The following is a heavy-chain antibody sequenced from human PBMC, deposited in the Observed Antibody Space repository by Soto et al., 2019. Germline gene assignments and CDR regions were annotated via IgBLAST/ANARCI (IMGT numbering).Heavy chain of an antibody. D-gene: IGHD5-12*01. J-gene: IGHJ4*01. CDR1: GVSISSYD. V-gene: IGHV4-59*01. CDR2: IYYSGST. Sequence: PSESLSLTCTASGVSISSYDLSWIRQPPGKGLEWIGDIYYSGSTNYNPSLKSRVTIIADTSKNQFSLKLSSVTAADTAGDYYARGDIVATMPCIDYWGQGTPVTVSS. CDR3: ARGDIVATMPCIDY.